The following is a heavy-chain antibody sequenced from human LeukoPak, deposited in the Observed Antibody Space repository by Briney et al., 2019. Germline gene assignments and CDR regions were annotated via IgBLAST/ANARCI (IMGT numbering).Heavy chain of an antibody. V-gene: IGHV4-34*01. CDR1: GGSFSGYY. D-gene: IGHD1-26*01. CDR3: AVDTTSDNY. CDR2: INHSGST. Sequence: PSETLSLTCAVYGGSFSGYYWSCIRQPPGKGLEWIGEINHSGSTNYNPSLKSRVTISIDTSKNQFSLKLSSVTAADTAVYYCAVDTTSDNYWGQGTLVTVST. J-gene: IGHJ4*02.